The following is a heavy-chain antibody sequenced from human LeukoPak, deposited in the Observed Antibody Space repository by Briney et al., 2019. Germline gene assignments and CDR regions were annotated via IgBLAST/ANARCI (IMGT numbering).Heavy chain of an antibody. J-gene: IGHJ5*02. CDR3: AKGLDSSGYYYNWFDP. CDR1: GFTFDDYA. Sequence: GRSLRLSCAASGFTFDDYAMHWVRQAPGKGLEWVSGISWNSGSIGYADSVKGRFTISRDNAKNSLYLQMNSLRAEDTALYYCAKGLDSSGYYYNWFDPWGQGTLVTVSS. CDR2: ISWNSGSI. D-gene: IGHD3-22*01. V-gene: IGHV3-9*01.